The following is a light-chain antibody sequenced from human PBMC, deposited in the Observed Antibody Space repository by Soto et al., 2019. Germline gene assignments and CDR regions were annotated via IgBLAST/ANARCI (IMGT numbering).Light chain of an antibody. V-gene: IGLV4-69*01. CDR3: QTWGTGTVV. CDR1: SGHSSYA. Sequence: QPVLTQSPSASASLGASVKLTRTLSSGHSSYAIAWHQQQPEKGPRYLMKLNSDGSHSKGDGIPDRFSGSSSGAERYLTISSVQSEDEADYYCQTWGTGTVVFGGGTKLTVL. CDR2: LNSDGSH. J-gene: IGLJ2*01.